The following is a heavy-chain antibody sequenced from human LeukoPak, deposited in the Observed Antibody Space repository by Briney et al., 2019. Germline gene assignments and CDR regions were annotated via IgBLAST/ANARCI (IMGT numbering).Heavy chain of an antibody. Sequence: SETLSLTCTVSGGSISSYYWSWIRQPPGKGLEWIGYIYYSGSTNYNPSLKSRVTISVDTSKNQFSLKLSSVTAADTAVYYCARVFGYCSGGSCYYYYYGMDVWGQGTTVTVSS. V-gene: IGHV4-59*12. CDR2: IYYSGST. CDR3: ARVFGYCSGGSCYYYYYGMDV. J-gene: IGHJ6*02. D-gene: IGHD2-15*01. CDR1: GGSISSYY.